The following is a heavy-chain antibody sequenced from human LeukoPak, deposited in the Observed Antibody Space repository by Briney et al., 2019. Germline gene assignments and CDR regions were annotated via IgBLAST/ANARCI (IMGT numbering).Heavy chain of an antibody. V-gene: IGHV1-18*01. CDR1: GYTFTSYG. D-gene: IGHD3-16*02. CDR3: ARGGMITFGGVIAIDAFDI. J-gene: IGHJ3*02. Sequence: ASVKVSCKASGYTFTSYGISWVRQAPGQGLEWMGWISAYNGNTNYAQKLQGRVTMTTDTSTSTAYMELRSLRSDDTAVYYCARGGMITFGGVIAIDAFDIWGQGTMVTVSS. CDR2: ISAYNGNT.